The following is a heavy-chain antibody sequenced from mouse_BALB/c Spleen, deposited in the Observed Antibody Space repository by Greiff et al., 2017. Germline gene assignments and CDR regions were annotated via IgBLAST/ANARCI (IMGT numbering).Heavy chain of an antibody. D-gene: IGHD5-5*01. V-gene: IGHV14-3*02. CDR3: ASDYLYAMDY. J-gene: IGHJ4*01. Sequence: VQLKESGAELVKPGASVKLSCTASGFNIKDTYMHWVKQRPEQGLEWIGRIDPANGNTKYDPKFQGKATITADTSSNTAYLQLSSLTSEDTAVYYCASDYLYAMDYWGQGTSVTVSS. CDR1: GFNIKDTY. CDR2: IDPANGNT.